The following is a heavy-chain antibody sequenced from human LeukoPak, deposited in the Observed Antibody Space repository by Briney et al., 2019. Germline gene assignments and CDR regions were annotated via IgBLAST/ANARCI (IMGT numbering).Heavy chain of an antibody. CDR3: TGSFGELSFFDY. CDR2: IRSKTYGGTT. CDR1: GFTFGDYG. V-gene: IGHV3-49*04. J-gene: IGHJ4*02. Sequence: GGSLRLSCTASGFTFGDYGMSWVRQAPGKGLEWVGFIRSKTYGGTTEYAASVKGRFTISRDDSKSIAYLQMNSLKTEDTAVYFCTGSFGELSFFDYWGQGTLVTVSS. D-gene: IGHD3-10*01.